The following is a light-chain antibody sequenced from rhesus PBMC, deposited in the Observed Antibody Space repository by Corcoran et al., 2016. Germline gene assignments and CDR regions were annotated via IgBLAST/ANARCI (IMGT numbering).Light chain of an antibody. J-gene: IGKJ4*01. Sequence: DIQMTQSPSSLSASVGDRVTFICRPRQGISRWLAWYQPKPGKAPKLLIDKASNLQRGVPSRVSGSGSGIEFTLTIRNLQPEDFATYYYPQYNSAPLTFGEGTKVDIK. CDR2: KAS. V-gene: IGKV1-21*01. CDR1: QGISRW. CDR3: PQYNSAPLT.